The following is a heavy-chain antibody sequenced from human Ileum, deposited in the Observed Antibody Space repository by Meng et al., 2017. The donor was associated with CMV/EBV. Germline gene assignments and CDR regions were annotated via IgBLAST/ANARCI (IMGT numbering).Heavy chain of an antibody. CDR2: IYSGGGT. J-gene: IGHJ5*02. CDR3: ARLPTGFPNWFDP. CDR1: GFTFGDYG. D-gene: IGHD3-9*01. Sequence: GGSLRLSCEASGFTFGDYGLSWVRQAPGKGLEWVSVIYSGGGTFYADSVKGRFTISRDNSGNTLYLQMNNLRTEDTAVYYCARLPTGFPNWFDPWGQGTLVTVSS. V-gene: IGHV3-66*02.